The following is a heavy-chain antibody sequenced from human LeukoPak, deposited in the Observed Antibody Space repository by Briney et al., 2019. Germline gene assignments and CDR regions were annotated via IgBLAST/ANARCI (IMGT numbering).Heavy chain of an antibody. CDR3: ARSNSGITTSDY. CDR2: IYPGDSDT. Sequence: GESLNLSCMGSRYSFTSYWIGCVRQMPGKGLEWMGIIYPGDSDTRYSPSFQGQVTISADKSISTAYLQWSSLKASDTAMYYCARSNSGITTSDYWGQGTLVTVSS. J-gene: IGHJ4*02. V-gene: IGHV5-51*01. D-gene: IGHD1-26*01. CDR1: RYSFTSYW.